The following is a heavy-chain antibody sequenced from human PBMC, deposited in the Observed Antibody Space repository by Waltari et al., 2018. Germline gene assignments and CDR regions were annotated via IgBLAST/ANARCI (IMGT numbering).Heavy chain of an antibody. CDR3: ASSPGIAAAGLPHNWFDP. CDR2: INHSEST. J-gene: IGHJ5*02. D-gene: IGHD6-13*01. V-gene: IGHV4-34*01. CDR1: GGSFSGYY. Sequence: QVQLQQWGAGLLKPSETLSLTCAVYGGSFSGYYLSWIRQPRGKGLEWIGEINHSESTNYNPSLKRRVTISVDTSKNQFSLKLSSVTAADTAVYYCASSPGIAAAGLPHNWFDPWGQGTLVTVSS.